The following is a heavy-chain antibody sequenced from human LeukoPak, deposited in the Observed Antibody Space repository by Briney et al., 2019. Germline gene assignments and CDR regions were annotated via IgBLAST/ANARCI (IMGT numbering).Heavy chain of an antibody. CDR1: GYTFTSYG. D-gene: IGHD4-17*01. V-gene: IGHV1-18*01. CDR3: ARDDYGDYGRGYFDY. J-gene: IGHJ4*02. CDR2: ISAYNGNT. Sequence: ASVKVSCKASGYTFTSYGISWVRQAPGQGLEWMRWISAYNGNTNYAQKLQGRVTMTTDTSTSTAYMELRSLRSDDTAVYYCARDDYGDYGRGYFDYWGQGTLVTVSS.